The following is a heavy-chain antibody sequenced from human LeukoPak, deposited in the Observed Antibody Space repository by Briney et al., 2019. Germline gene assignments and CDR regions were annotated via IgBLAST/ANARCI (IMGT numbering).Heavy chain of an antibody. Sequence: PSETLSLTCAVSGGSISSSNWWSWVRQPPGKGLEWIGEIYHSGSTNYNPSLKSRVTISVDKSKNQFSLKLSSVTAADTAVYYCASFTGYSSGWYWFDYWGQGTLVTVSS. D-gene: IGHD6-19*01. CDR1: GGSISSSNW. CDR2: IYHSGST. CDR3: ASFTGYSSGWYWFDY. V-gene: IGHV4-4*02. J-gene: IGHJ4*02.